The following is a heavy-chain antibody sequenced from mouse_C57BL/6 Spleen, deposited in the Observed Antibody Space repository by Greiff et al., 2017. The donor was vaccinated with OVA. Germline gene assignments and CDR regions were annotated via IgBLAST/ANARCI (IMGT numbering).Heavy chain of an antibody. CDR3: ARGLYYDYDGFAY. J-gene: IGHJ3*01. CDR1: GYTFTSYW. CDR2: IYPGSGST. V-gene: IGHV1-55*01. Sequence: VQLQQPGAELVKPGASVKMSCKASGYTFTSYWITWVKQRPGQGLEWIGDIYPGSGSTNYNEKFKSKATLTVDTSSSTAYMQLSSLTSEDSAVYYCARGLYYDYDGFAYWGQGTLVTVSA. D-gene: IGHD2-4*01.